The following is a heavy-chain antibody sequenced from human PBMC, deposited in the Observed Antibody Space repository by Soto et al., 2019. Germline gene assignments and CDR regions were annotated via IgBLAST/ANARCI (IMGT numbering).Heavy chain of an antibody. CDR2: IIWNSAYI. CDR3: VKDSTVSGVRQGLDF. Sequence: EVQLVESGGGLVQPGGSLRLSCAVSGFTFDDYAMHWVRQAPGKVLEWVAGIIWNSAYIVYADSVKGRFTISRDNAKNSLYLQMNSLRAEDTALYYCVKDSTVSGVRQGLDFWGRGTLVTVSS. CDR1: GFTFDDYA. D-gene: IGHD6-19*01. V-gene: IGHV3-9*01. J-gene: IGHJ4*02.